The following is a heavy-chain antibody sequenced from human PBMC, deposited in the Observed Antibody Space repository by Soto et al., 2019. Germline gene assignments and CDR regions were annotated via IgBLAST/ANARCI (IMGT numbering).Heavy chain of an antibody. CDR3: AKGQRQRKIAAPYDAFDI. Sequence: GGSLRLSCAASGFTFDDYTMHWVRQAPGKGLEWVSLISWDGGGTYYTDSVEGRFTISRDNRKNSLYLQMNRLRSEDTALYYCAKGQRQRKIAAPYDAFDIWGRGTLVTVSS. D-gene: IGHD6-13*01. CDR2: ISWDGGGT. J-gene: IGHJ3*02. CDR1: GFTFDDYT. V-gene: IGHV3-43*01.